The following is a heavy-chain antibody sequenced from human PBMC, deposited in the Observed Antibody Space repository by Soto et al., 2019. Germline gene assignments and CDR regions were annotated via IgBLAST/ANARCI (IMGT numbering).Heavy chain of an antibody. CDR3: RRDRVLRFLEWSMGSGGDAFDI. CDR2: IIPILGIA. J-gene: IGHJ3*02. Sequence: SVKVSCKASGGTFSSYTISWVRQAPGQGLEWMGRIIPILGIANYAQKIQGRVTITADKSTSTAYMELSSLRSEDTAVYYCRRDRVLRFLEWSMGSGGDAFDIWGQGTMVTVSS. CDR1: GGTFSSYT. D-gene: IGHD3-3*01. V-gene: IGHV1-69*04.